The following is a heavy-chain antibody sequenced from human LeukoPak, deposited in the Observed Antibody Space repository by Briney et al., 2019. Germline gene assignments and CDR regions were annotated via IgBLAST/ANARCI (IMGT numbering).Heavy chain of an antibody. CDR1: GGSISSGDYY. CDR2: IYYSGST. D-gene: IGHD5-12*01. J-gene: IGHJ4*02. CDR3: ARVVDIVATIGGFDY. Sequence: SQTLSLTCTVSGGSISSGDYYWSWIRQPPGKGLEWIGYIYYSGSTYYNPSLKSRVTISVDTSKNQFSLKLSSVTAADTAVYYCARVVDIVATIGGFDYWGQGTLATVSS. V-gene: IGHV4-30-4*01.